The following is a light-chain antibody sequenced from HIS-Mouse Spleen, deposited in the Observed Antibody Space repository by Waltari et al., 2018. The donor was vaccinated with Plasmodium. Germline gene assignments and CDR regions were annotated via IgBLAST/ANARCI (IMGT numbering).Light chain of an antibody. Sequence: DIVLTQSPGTLSLSPGERATLSCRASQSVSSSYLAWYQQKPGQAPRLLIYGASSRATGIPDRFSGSGSGTDFTLTISRLEPEDFAVYYCQQYGSSPQITFGGGTKVESK. V-gene: IGKV3-20*01. J-gene: IGKJ4*01. CDR2: GAS. CDR3: QQYGSSPQIT. CDR1: QSVSSSY.